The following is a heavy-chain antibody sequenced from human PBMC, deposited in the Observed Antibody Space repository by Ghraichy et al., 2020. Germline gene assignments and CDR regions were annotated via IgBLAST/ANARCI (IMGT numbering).Heavy chain of an antibody. Sequence: ASVKVSCKASGYTFTDYFMHWVRQAPGQGHEWMGWINPKTGDTNYAQKFQGRVTMARDTSISTAYMELSSLRSDDTAVFYCARAAIEVAGRLYFDYWGQGSLVTVSS. J-gene: IGHJ4*02. D-gene: IGHD6-19*01. CDR1: GYTFTDYF. CDR2: INPKTGDT. CDR3: ARAAIEVAGRLYFDY. V-gene: IGHV1-2*02.